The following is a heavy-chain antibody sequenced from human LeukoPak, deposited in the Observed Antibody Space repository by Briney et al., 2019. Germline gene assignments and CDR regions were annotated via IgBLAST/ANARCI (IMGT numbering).Heavy chain of an antibody. D-gene: IGHD1-26*01. CDR2: IYYSGNT. J-gene: IGHJ4*02. CDR3: AREGGSGEYYFDY. V-gene: IGHV4-39*07. CDR1: GGSISSSIYY. Sequence: SETLSLTCAVSGGSISSSIYYWGWIRQPPGKGLEWIGNIYYSGNTYYNPSLKSRVTMSVDMSKNQFSLKLSSVTAADTAVYYCAREGGSGEYYFDYWGQGTLVTVSS.